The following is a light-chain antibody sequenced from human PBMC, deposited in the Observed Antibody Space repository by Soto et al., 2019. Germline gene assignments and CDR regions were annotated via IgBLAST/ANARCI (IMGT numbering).Light chain of an antibody. Sequence: DIQMTQSPSSLSASVGDRVTITCRASQSISSYLNWYQQKPGKAPKLLIYAASSLQSGVPSRFSGSGSGTDFTLTISSLQPEDFATYYCQQSYSTPPETFGQGTKVDNK. CDR1: QSISSY. J-gene: IGKJ1*01. CDR3: QQSYSTPPET. CDR2: AAS. V-gene: IGKV1-39*01.